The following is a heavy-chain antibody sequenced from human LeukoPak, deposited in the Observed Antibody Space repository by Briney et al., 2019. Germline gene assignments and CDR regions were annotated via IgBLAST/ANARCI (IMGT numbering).Heavy chain of an antibody. CDR3: AKLREWELPDLFDY. V-gene: IGHV3-48*03. Sequence: GGSLRLSCAASGFTFSSYEMNWVRQAPGKGLEWVSYISSSGSTIYYADSVKGRFTISRDNAKNSLYLQMNSLRAEDTAVYYCAKLREWELPDLFDYWGQGTLVTVSS. CDR1: GFTFSSYE. J-gene: IGHJ4*02. CDR2: ISSSGSTI. D-gene: IGHD1-26*01.